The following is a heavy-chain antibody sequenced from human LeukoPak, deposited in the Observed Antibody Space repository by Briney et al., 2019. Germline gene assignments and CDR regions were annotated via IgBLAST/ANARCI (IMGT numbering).Heavy chain of an antibody. D-gene: IGHD3-22*01. Sequence: PGGSLRLSCSASGFTFSSYAMSWVRQAPGVGLEWVSAISGGGGSTWYADSVKGRFTISRGNSKNTLYMQMNSLRAEDTAVYYCAKDSYDSSGSRYDYWGQGTLVTVST. CDR3: AKDSYDSSGSRYDY. CDR1: GFTFSSYA. J-gene: IGHJ4*02. CDR2: ISGGGGST. V-gene: IGHV3-23*01.